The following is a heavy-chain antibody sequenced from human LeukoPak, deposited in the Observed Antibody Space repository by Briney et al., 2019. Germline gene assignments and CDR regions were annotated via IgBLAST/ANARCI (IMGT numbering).Heavy chain of an antibody. V-gene: IGHV4-59*07. Sequence: PSDTVSLMCSVWGRFNSRHSWLGTPGPRGRARECIGYIYYSGSTKNNPSIVSRVTISADTSKNQLSLKLSSVTAADTAVYYCARSADSSGWSLLDGWGQGTLVTVSS. CDR3: ARSADSSGWSLLDG. CDR2: IYYSGST. J-gene: IGHJ4*02. CDR1: GRFNSRHS. D-gene: IGHD6-19*01.